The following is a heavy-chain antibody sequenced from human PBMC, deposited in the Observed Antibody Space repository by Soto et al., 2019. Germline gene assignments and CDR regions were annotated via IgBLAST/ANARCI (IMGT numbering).Heavy chain of an antibody. CDR1: GSTFSSSA. J-gene: IGHJ4*02. V-gene: IGHV1-69*13. Sequence: SVKVTCKASGSTFSSSAISWVRQAPGQGLEWMGGIIPIFGTANYAQKFQGRVTITADESTSTAYMELSSLRSEDTAVYYCASNPLGYCTNGVCLDYFYYWGRGTLVIGSS. D-gene: IGHD2-8*01. CDR3: ASNPLGYCTNGVCLDYFYY. CDR2: IIPIFGTA.